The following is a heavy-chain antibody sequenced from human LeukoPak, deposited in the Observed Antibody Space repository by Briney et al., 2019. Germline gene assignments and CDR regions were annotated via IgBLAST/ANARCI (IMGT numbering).Heavy chain of an antibody. Sequence: PGGSLRLSCAASGFTFSNYWIHWVRQAPGKGLVWVSRINSDGSSAVYADSVKGRFTISRDNAKNTLYLQMNSLRAEDTAVYYCAKEVMTPRNDYWGQGTLVTVSS. CDR3: AKEVMTPRNDY. V-gene: IGHV3-74*01. J-gene: IGHJ4*02. CDR2: INSDGSSA. CDR1: GFTFSNYW.